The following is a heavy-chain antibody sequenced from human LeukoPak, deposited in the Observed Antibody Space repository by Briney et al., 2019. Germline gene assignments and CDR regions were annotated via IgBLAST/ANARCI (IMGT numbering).Heavy chain of an antibody. J-gene: IGHJ4*02. CDR1: GFTFSSYE. D-gene: IGHD5-18*01. V-gene: IGHV3-48*03. Sequence: GGSLRLSCAASGFTFSSYEMNWVRQAPGKGLEWVSYISDSGSTTYYADSVKGRFTISRDNAKNSLYLQMNSLRAEDTAVYYCATQGGYSYGEDFDYWGQGTLVTVSS. CDR2: ISDSGSTT. CDR3: ATQGGYSYGEDFDY.